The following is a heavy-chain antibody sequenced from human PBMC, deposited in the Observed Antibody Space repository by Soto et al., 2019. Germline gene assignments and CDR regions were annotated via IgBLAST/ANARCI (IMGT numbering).Heavy chain of an antibody. D-gene: IGHD3-16*01. Sequence: ASVKVSCKASGYTFTSYGISRVRQAPGQGLEWMGWISAYNGDTNYAQNLQGRVTMTTDTSTNTAYMDLRSLRSDDTAVYYCARDTAGGFDFWGQGALVTVSS. J-gene: IGHJ4*02. CDR2: ISAYNGDT. CDR3: ARDTAGGFDF. CDR1: GYTFTSYG. V-gene: IGHV1-18*01.